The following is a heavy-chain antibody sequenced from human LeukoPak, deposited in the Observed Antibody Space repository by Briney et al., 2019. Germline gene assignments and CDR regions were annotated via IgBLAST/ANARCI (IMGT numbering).Heavy chain of an antibody. V-gene: IGHV4-34*01. CDR3: ARLVGALPPYAFDI. CDR2: INHSGST. D-gene: IGHD1-26*01. CDR1: GGSFSGYY. J-gene: IGHJ3*02. Sequence: SETLSLTCAVYGGSFSGYYWSWIRQPPGKGLEWNGEINHSGSTNYNPSLKSRVTISVDTSKNQFSLKLSSVTAADTAVYYCARLVGALPPYAFDIWGQGTMVTVSS.